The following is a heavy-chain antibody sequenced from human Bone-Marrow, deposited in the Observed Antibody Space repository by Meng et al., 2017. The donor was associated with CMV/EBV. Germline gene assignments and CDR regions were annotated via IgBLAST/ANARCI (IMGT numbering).Heavy chain of an antibody. V-gene: IGHV4-39*01. J-gene: IGHJ4*02. Sequence: GSLRLSCTVSGGSISSSSYYWGWIRQPPGKGLEWIGSIYYSGSTYYNPSLKSRVTISVDTSKNQFSLKLSSVTAADTAVYYCARHVDLAAHFDYWGQGTLVTVYS. D-gene: IGHD6-13*01. CDR3: ARHVDLAAHFDY. CDR1: GGSISSSSYY. CDR2: IYYSGST.